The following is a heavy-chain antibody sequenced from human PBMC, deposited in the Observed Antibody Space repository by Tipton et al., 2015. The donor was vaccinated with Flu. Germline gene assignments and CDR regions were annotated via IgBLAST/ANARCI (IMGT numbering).Heavy chain of an antibody. CDR3: ASGNFYDSSGYFAF. V-gene: IGHV4-4*07. D-gene: IGHD3-22*01. CDR2: THTNGNT. CDR1: GGSISRYY. J-gene: IGHJ4*02. Sequence: TLSLTCTVPGGSISRYYWSWIRQSVGKGPEWIGRTHTNGNTNYNSSFGSRLTMSVDTSKSQFSMTLTSVTVADTAVYYCASGNFYDSSGYFAFWGQGILVTVSS.